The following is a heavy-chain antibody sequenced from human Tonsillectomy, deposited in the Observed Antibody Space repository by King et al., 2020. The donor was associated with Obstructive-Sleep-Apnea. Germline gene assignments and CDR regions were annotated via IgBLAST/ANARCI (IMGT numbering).Heavy chain of an antibody. CDR1: CVSISSGGYF. V-gene: IGHV4-31*03. D-gene: IGHD3-22*01. CDR2: ITYIANA. CDR3: ARVPYDSSGYGYFDY. J-gene: IGHJ4*02. Sequence: QLQESGPVLVKPAQTLSLTCTVSCVSISSGGYFWSLISQHLRKGLVLIVYITYIANAYYNPSLNSRLTISVETSKNHFSLKLSSVTAADTAVYYCARVPYDSSGYGYFDYWGQGNMVTVSS.